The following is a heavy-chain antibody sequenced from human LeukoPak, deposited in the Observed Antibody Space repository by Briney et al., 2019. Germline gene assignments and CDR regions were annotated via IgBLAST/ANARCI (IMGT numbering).Heavy chain of an antibody. CDR3: ARVGYSYGLPYFDC. CDR2: ISDRGGNT. Sequence: PGGSLRLSCAASGLTFSNYAMSWVRQAPGKGLEWVAGISDRGGNTYYVDSVKGRFTVARDNSKNTLYLQMNSLRAEDTAVYYCARVGYSYGLPYFDCWGQGTLVTVSS. CDR1: GLTFSNYA. J-gene: IGHJ4*02. D-gene: IGHD5-18*01. V-gene: IGHV3-23*01.